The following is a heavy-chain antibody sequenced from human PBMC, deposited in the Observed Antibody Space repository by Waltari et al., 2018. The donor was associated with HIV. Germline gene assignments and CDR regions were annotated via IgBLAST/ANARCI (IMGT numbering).Heavy chain of an antibody. J-gene: IGHJ4*02. Sequence: ELQPSASGGRSVTHRPSLRASPAAPPPPPPSPPPPRARQGSGKGLEWVSAISGIWWSTYYADSVKGLFTMSRDNSKNTLYLQMNSLRAEDTAVYYCAKAGLRFLEWPSFDYWGQGTLVTVSS. CDR2: ISGIWWST. CDR1: PPPPPSPP. D-gene: IGHD3-3*01. CDR3: AKAGLRFLEWPSFDY. V-gene: IGHV3-23*01.